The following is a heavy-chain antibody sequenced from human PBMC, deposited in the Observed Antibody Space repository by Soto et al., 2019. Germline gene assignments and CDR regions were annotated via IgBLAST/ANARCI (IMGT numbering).Heavy chain of an antibody. Sequence: GGSLRLSCAASGFTFSSYSMDWVRQAPGKGLEWVSSISSSSSYIYYADSVKGRFTISRDNAKNSLYLQMNSLRAEDTAVYYCARNHPLTSSYSSGWDYWGQGTLVTVSS. J-gene: IGHJ4*02. CDR2: ISSSSSYI. D-gene: IGHD6-25*01. V-gene: IGHV3-21*01. CDR3: ARNHPLTSSYSSGWDY. CDR1: GFTFSSYS.